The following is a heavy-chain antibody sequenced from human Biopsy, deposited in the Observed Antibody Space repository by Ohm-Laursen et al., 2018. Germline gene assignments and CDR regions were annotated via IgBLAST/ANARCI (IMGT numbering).Heavy chain of an antibody. D-gene: IGHD3-10*01. V-gene: IGHV4-61*08. J-gene: IGHJ4*02. CDR3: ARAYFYGMGTSNYFLDS. Sequence: GTLSLTYTVSGGSVRSPDHRWNWVRRAPGKGLELIGNIYYSWTTLYNPSLSGRVTMDLDRSTNQFSLKLKSVTSADTAVYFCARAYFYGMGTSNYFLDSWGQGALVTVSS. CDR2: IYYSWTT. CDR1: GGSVRSPDHR.